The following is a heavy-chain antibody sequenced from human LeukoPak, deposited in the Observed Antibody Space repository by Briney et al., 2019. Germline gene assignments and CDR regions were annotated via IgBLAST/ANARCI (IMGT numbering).Heavy chain of an antibody. CDR3: AREEGGGYNFAWFDP. J-gene: IGHJ5*02. CDR1: GGSISSSSYY. Sequence: PSETLSLTCTVAGGSISSSSYYWGWIRQPPGKGLEWIGSIYYSGSTYYNPSLKSRVTISVDTSKNQFSLKLSSVTAADTAVYYCAREEGGGYNFAWFDPWGQGTLVTVSS. CDR2: IYYSGST. V-gene: IGHV4-39*07. D-gene: IGHD5-24*01.